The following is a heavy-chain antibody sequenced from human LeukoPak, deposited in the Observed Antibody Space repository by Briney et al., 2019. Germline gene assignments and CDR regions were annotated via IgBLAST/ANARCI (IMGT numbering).Heavy chain of an antibody. V-gene: IGHV3-23*01. CDR2: ISGTGGST. CDR3: AKLGRVVPAATVAY. J-gene: IGHJ4*02. Sequence: PGGSLRLSCAASGFTFSSSAMSWVRQAPGKGLKWVSAISGTGGSTYYADSVKGRFTISRDNSKNTLYLQMNSLRAEDTAVYYCAKLGRVVPAATVAYRGQGTLVTVSS. D-gene: IGHD2-2*01. CDR1: GFTFSSSA.